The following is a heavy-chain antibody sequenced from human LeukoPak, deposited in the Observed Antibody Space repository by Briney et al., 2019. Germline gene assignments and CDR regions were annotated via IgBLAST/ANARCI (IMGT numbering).Heavy chain of an antibody. Sequence: SETLSLTCTVSGGSISIYYWSWIRQPPGKGLEWIGYVYNSGSTDYNPSLKSRVTISADTSKNQFSLKLSSVIAADTAVYYCVRDRELNYWGQGILVTVST. V-gene: IGHV4-59*01. CDR3: VRDRELNY. CDR1: GGSISIYY. D-gene: IGHD5-24*01. J-gene: IGHJ4*02. CDR2: VYNSGST.